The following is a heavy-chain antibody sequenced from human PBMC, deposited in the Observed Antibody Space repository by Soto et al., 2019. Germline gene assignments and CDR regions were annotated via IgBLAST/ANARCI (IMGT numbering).Heavy chain of an antibody. CDR2: ISAYNGNT. Sequence: QVQLVQSGAEVKKPGASVKVSCKASGYTFTSYGISWVRQAPGQGLEWMEWISAYNGNTNYAQKLQGRVTMTTDTSTSTAYMERRSLRSDDTAVYYCARGGDLAAVLRYFDWLFDYWGQGTLVTVYS. J-gene: IGHJ4*02. CDR1: GYTFTSYG. V-gene: IGHV1-18*01. CDR3: ARGGDLAAVLRYFDWLFDY. D-gene: IGHD3-9*01.